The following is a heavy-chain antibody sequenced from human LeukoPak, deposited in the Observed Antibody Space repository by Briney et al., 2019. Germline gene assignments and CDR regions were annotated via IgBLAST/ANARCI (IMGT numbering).Heavy chain of an antibody. CDR3: AKDLVVTTVTTRGPDY. D-gene: IGHD4-17*01. V-gene: IGHV3-23*01. Sequence: HPGGSLRLSCAASGFTFSNAWMSWVRQAPGKGLEWVSAISGSGGSTYYADSVKGRFTISRDNSKNTLYLQMNSLRAEDTAVYYCAKDLVVTTVTTRGPDYWGQGTLVTVSS. CDR1: GFTFSNAW. J-gene: IGHJ4*02. CDR2: ISGSGGST.